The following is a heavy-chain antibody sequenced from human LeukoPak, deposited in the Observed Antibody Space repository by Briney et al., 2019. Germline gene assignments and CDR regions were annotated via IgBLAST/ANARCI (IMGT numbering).Heavy chain of an antibody. J-gene: IGHJ4*02. CDR1: GGSISSGDYY. Sequence: SSETLSLTCTVSGGSISSGDYYWSWIRQPPGKGLEWIGYIYYSGSTYYNPSLKSRVSISLDTSKNQFSLKLSSVTAADTAVYYCARDRYFIGFDYWGQGTLVTVSS. CDR2: IYYSGST. V-gene: IGHV4-30-4*01. D-gene: IGHD3-9*01. CDR3: ARDRYFIGFDY.